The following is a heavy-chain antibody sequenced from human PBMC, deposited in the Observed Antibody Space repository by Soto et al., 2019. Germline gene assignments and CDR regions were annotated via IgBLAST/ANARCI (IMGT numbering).Heavy chain of an antibody. CDR1: GYTLTELS. J-gene: IGHJ3*02. D-gene: IGHD3-16*01. CDR2: FDPEDGGT. Sequence: ASLKVSCNVSGYTLTELSMHWVRQAPGKGLEWMGGFDPEDGGTIYAHKFQGRVNMTEDTSTDTAYMELSSLRSEDTAVYYCATGLITTDAFDXWGQGTMVTVS. CDR3: ATGLITTDAFDX. V-gene: IGHV1-24*01.